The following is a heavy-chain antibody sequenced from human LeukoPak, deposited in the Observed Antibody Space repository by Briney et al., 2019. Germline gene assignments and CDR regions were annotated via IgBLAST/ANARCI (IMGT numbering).Heavy chain of an antibody. CDR3: KSGGAAPGSFDN. Sequence: PGGSLRLSCAASGFTFSDYWMSWMRQAPGKGLEWVANIKYDGDEEYYVDSVKGRFTISRDNAKNSLYLQLYSLRVEDTAVYYCKSGGAAPGSFDNWGQGTLVTVSP. V-gene: IGHV3-7*01. J-gene: IGHJ4*02. CDR1: GFTFSDYW. D-gene: IGHD6-13*01. CDR2: IKYDGDEE.